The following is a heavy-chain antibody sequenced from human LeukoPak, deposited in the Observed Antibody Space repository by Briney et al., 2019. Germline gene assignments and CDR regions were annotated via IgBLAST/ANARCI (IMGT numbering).Heavy chain of an antibody. CDR1: GYTFTGYY. Sequence: ASVKVSCKASGYTFTGYYMHWVRQAPGQGLEWMGWINPNSGGTNYAQKFQGRVTMTRDTSISTAYMELSRLRSDDTAVYYCASHNDILTGYPPDFDYWGQGTLVTVSS. D-gene: IGHD3-9*01. CDR3: ASHNDILTGYPPDFDY. CDR2: INPNSGGT. J-gene: IGHJ4*02. V-gene: IGHV1-2*02.